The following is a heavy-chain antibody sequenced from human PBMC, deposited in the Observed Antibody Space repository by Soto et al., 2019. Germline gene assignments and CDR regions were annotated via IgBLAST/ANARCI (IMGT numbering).Heavy chain of an antibody. J-gene: IGHJ4*02. CDR3: VILALGKFDF. Sequence: GGSLRLSCAASVFPFSSYGMHWVRQAPGKGLEWVAVISYDGSNKYYADSVKGRFTISRDNSKNTLYLQMNSLRAEDTALYYCVILALGKFDFWGQGTLVTVSS. V-gene: IGHV3-30*03. CDR2: ISYDGSNK. CDR1: VFPFSSYG. D-gene: IGHD1-26*01.